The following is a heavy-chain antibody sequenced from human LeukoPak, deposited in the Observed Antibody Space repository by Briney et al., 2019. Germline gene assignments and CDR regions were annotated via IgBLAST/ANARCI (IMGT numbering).Heavy chain of an antibody. Sequence: SETLSLTCTVSGGSISSYYWSWIRQPAGKGLEWIGRIYTSGSTNYNPSLKSRVTMSVDTSKNQFSLKLSSVTAADTAVYYCARALQSRYRMYYYGMDVWGQGTTVTVSS. CDR1: GGSISSYY. CDR3: ARALQSRYRMYYYGMDV. CDR2: IYTSGST. D-gene: IGHD5-24*01. J-gene: IGHJ6*02. V-gene: IGHV4-4*07.